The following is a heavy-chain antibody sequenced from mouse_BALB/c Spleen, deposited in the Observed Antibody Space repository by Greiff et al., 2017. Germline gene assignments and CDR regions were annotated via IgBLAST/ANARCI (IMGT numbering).Heavy chain of an antibody. CDR1: GYAFSSYW. CDR3: ASGGDYGSSPFDY. CDR2: IYPGDGDT. V-gene: IGHV1-80*01. D-gene: IGHD1-1*01. Sequence: QVQLQQSGAELVRPGSSVKISCKASGYAFSSYWMNWVKQRPGQGLEWIGQIYPGDGDTNYNGKFKGKATLTADKSSSTAYMQLSSLTSEDSAVYFCASGGDYGSSPFDYWGQGTTLTVSS. J-gene: IGHJ2*01.